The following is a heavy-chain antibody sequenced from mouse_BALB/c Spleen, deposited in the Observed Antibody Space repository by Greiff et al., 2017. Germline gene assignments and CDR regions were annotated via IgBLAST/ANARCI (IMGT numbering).Heavy chain of an antibody. CDR2: INPSTGYT. CDR1: GYTFTSYW. CDR3: ARRDGNPYYYAMDY. V-gene: IGHV1-7*01. D-gene: IGHD2-1*01. Sequence: VQLQQSGAELAKPGASVKMSCKASGYTFTSYWMHWVKQRPGQGLEWIGYINPSTGYTEYNQKFKDKATLTADKSSSTAYMQLSSLTSEDSAVYYCARRDGNPYYYAMDYWGQGTSVTVSS. J-gene: IGHJ4*01.